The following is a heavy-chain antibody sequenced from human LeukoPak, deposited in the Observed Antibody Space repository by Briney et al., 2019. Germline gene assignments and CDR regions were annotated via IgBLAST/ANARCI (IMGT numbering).Heavy chain of an antibody. D-gene: IGHD3-22*01. CDR3: ARESSGYFPTDAFDI. Sequence: ASVKVSCKASGYTFTGYYMHWVRQAPGQGLEWMGWINPNSGGTNYAQKFQGRVTMTRDTSISTAYMELSRLRSDDTAVYYCARESSGYFPTDAFDIWGQGTMVTVSS. CDR1: GYTFTGYY. CDR2: INPNSGGT. J-gene: IGHJ3*02. V-gene: IGHV1-2*02.